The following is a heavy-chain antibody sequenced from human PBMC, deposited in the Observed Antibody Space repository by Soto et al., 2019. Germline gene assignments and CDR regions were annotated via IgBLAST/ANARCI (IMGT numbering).Heavy chain of an antibody. CDR2: IYYLGST. Sequence: QVQLQESGPGLVKPSQTLTLTCSVSGDSIRSGTHHWSWIRQNPGKGLEWIGSIYYLGSTYYNPSLNSRVTFSVDTSKNTFSLKVNSVTVADTAVYYCAREGVSGYYYFDYWGQGALVTVSS. V-gene: IGHV4-31*03. CDR3: AREGVSGYYYFDY. J-gene: IGHJ4*02. D-gene: IGHD3-22*01. CDR1: GDSIRSGTHH.